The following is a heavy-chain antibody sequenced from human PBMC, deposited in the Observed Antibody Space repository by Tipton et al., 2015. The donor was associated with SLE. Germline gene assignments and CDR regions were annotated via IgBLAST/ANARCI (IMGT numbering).Heavy chain of an antibody. CDR1: GGSISRFRSY. CDR2: IDFRGNT. Sequence: TLSLTCTVSGGSISRFRSYWNWIRQSAGKGLEWIGRIDFRGNTNYNPSLKSRVAISLDTSKNQFSLKLSSVTAADTAVYYCAREVPLGWFGELPNWFDPCGQETLVTVSS. D-gene: IGHD3-10*01. V-gene: IGHV4-61*02. J-gene: IGHJ5*02. CDR3: AREVPLGWFGELPNWFDP.